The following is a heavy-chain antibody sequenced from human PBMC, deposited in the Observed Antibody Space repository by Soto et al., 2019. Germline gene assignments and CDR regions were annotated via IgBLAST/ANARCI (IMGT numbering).Heavy chain of an antibody. CDR2: IIPIFGTA. CDR3: ARRMDTAMDGYYYGMDV. D-gene: IGHD5-18*01. J-gene: IGHJ6*02. V-gene: IGHV1-69*13. Sequence: ASVKVSCKASGGTFSSYAISWVRQAPGQGLEWMGGIIPIFGTANYAQKFQGRVTITADESTSTAYMELSSLRSEDTAMYYCARRMDTAMDGYYYGMDVWGQGTTVTVSS. CDR1: GGTFSSYA.